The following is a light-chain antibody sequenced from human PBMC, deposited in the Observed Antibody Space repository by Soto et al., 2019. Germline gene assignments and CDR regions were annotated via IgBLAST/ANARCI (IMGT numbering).Light chain of an antibody. CDR3: AAWDDSLNAYV. CDR2: SNN. Sequence: QSVLTQPPSSSVTPGQRVTISFSGSSSNIGSNTVNWYQQLPGTAPKLLIYSNNQRPSGVPDRFSGSKSGTSASLAISGLQSEDEADYYCAAWDDSLNAYVFGTGTKVTVL. J-gene: IGLJ1*01. CDR1: SSNIGSNT. V-gene: IGLV1-44*01.